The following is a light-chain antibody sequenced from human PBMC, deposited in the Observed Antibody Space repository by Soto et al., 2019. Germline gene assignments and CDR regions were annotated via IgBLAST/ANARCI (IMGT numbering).Light chain of an antibody. J-gene: IGKJ1*01. CDR1: QSISNH. CDR2: AAS. V-gene: IGKV1-39*01. Sequence: DIQMTQSPSSLSASVEDRVIITCRASQSISNHLNWYQQKPGKAPKLLIFAASSLQSGVPSRFSGSRSGPDFTLTISSLQPEDFATYYCQQSYSSPPTFGEGKKVDXK. CDR3: QQSYSSPPT.